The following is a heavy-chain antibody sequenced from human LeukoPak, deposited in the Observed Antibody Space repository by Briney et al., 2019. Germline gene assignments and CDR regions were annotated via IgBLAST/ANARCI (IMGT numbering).Heavy chain of an antibody. CDR2: ISAYNGNT. J-gene: IGHJ4*02. CDR1: GYTFTSYG. Sequence: ASVKVSCKASGYTFTSYGISWVRQAPGQGLEWMGWISAYNGNTNYAQKLQGRVTMTTDTSTSTAYMELRTLRSDATAVYYCARLVGYDSGSYYSSRIRNYFDYWGQGTLVTVS. CDR3: ARLVGYDSGSYYSSRIRNYFDY. V-gene: IGHV1-18*01. D-gene: IGHD3-10*01.